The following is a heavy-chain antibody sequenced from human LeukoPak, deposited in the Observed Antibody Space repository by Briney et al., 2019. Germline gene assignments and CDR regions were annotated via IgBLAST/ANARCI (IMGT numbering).Heavy chain of an antibody. CDR3: ARSKRITMVRGSPKPNWFDP. CDR1: GGSISSSSYY. Sequence: PSETLSLTCTVSGGSISSSSYYWGWIRQPPGKGLEWIGSIYYSGSTYYNPSLKSRVTISVGTSKNQFSLKLSSVTAADTAVYYCARSKRITMVRGSPKPNWFDPWGQGTLVTVSS. V-gene: IGHV4-39*01. J-gene: IGHJ5*02. D-gene: IGHD3-10*01. CDR2: IYYSGST.